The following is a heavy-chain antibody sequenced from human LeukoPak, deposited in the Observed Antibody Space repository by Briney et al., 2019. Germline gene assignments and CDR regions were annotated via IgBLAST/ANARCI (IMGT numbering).Heavy chain of an antibody. CDR1: GGSISSYY. D-gene: IGHD6-13*01. Sequence: SSETLSLTCTVSGGSISSYYWSWIRQPPGKGLEWIGYIYYSGSTNYNPSLKSRVTISVDTSENPFSLKLNSVTAADTAVYYCARGESSPPSYYYYYMDVWGKGTTVTVSS. J-gene: IGHJ6*03. CDR2: IYYSGST. V-gene: IGHV4-59*01. CDR3: ARGESSPPSYYYYYMDV.